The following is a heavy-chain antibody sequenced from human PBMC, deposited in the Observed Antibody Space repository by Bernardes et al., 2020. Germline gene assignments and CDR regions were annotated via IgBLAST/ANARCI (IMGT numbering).Heavy chain of an antibody. Sequence: ASVKVSCKASGYTFTGYYMHWVRQAPGQGLEWMGRINPNSGGTNYAQKFQGRVTMTRDTSISTAYMELSRLRSDDTAVYYCARGPLPAAIVAYYYYGMDVWGKGTTVTVSS. D-gene: IGHD2-2*02. CDR2: INPNSGGT. CDR3: ARGPLPAAIVAYYYYGMDV. J-gene: IGHJ6*04. CDR1: GYTFTGYY. V-gene: IGHV1-2*06.